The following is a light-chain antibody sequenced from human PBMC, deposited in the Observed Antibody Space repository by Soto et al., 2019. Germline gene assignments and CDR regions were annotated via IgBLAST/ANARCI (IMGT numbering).Light chain of an antibody. V-gene: IGKV1-17*01. Sequence: DIKMTQSPSSLSASVGDRVTITCRARQGITNDLGWYQQKAGKAPKRLIYAASSLQSGVPSRFSGSGSGTEFALTISSLQPEDFATYYCLQHNSYPLTFGGGTKVEIK. CDR1: QGITND. CDR3: LQHNSYPLT. CDR2: AAS. J-gene: IGKJ4*01.